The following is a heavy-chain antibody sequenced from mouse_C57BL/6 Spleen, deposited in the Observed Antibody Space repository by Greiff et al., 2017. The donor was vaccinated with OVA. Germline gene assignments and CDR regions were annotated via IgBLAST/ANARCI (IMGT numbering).Heavy chain of an antibody. J-gene: IGHJ1*03. CDR2: INPNNGGT. V-gene: IGHV1-18*01. CDR3: ARRDYDDFDV. CDR1: GYTFTDYN. D-gene: IGHD2-4*01. Sequence: EVKLQESGPELVKPGASVKIPCKASGYTFTDYNMDWVKQSHGKSLEWIGDINPNNGGTIYNQKFKGKATLTVDKSSSTAYMELRSLTSEDTAVYYCARRDYDDFDVWGTGTTVTVSS.